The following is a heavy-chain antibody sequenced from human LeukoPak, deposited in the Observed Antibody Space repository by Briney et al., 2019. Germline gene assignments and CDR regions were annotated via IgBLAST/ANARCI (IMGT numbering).Heavy chain of an antibody. Sequence: PGGSLRLSCAASGFTFSSYAMHWVRQAPGKGLEWVAVISHDGSNKYYADSVKGRFTISRDNSKNTLYLQMNSLRAEDTAVYYCARENIAAREFDYWGQGTLVTVSS. V-gene: IGHV3-30-3*01. CDR2: ISHDGSNK. D-gene: IGHD6-6*01. CDR3: ARENIAAREFDY. CDR1: GFTFSSYA. J-gene: IGHJ4*02.